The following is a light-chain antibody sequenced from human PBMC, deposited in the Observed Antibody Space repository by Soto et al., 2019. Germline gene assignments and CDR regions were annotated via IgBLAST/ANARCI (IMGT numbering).Light chain of an antibody. J-gene: IGKJ5*01. CDR1: QSISSY. CDR2: ESS. CDR3: QQYGSSPIT. V-gene: IGKV3-20*01. Sequence: EVVSAQSPDTLSLPPGERATLCSRASQSISSYLAWYQQKPGQAPRLLIYESSNRATGIPDRFSGSGSGTDFTLTISRLEPEDFAVYYCQQYGSSPITFGQGTRLEIK.